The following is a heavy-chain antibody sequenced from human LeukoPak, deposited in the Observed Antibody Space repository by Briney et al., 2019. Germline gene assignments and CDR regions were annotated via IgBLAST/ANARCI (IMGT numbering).Heavy chain of an antibody. CDR1: GYTFTSYG. J-gene: IGHJ6*02. CDR3: ARLASSQHLAMDV. CDR2: ISAYNGNT. V-gene: IGHV1-18*01. Sequence: ASVKVSCKASGYTFTSYGISWVRQAPGQGLEWMGWISAYNGNTSYAQKLQGRVTMTTDTSTSTAYMELRSLGSDDTAMYYCARLASSQHLAMDVWGQGTTVTVSS.